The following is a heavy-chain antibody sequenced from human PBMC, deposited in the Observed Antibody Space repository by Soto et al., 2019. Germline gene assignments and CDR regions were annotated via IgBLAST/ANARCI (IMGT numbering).Heavy chain of an antibody. CDR2: MHYTGFS. CDR3: ARHEGVRDCSSTSCHFDY. V-gene: IGHV4-59*02. D-gene: IGHD2-2*01. CDR1: GDSVTSHY. J-gene: IGHJ4*02. Sequence: SETLSLTCSFSGDSVTSHYLTWIRQSPEKGLEWIGYMHYTGFSHYNPSLKSRLTISVDRSKNQFTLQLTSVTVADTAVYYCARHEGVRDCSSTSCHFDYWGQGTLVTVSS.